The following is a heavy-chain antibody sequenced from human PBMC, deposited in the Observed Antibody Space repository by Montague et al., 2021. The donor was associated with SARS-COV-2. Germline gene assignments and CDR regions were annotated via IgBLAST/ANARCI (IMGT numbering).Heavy chain of an antibody. CDR3: VKGPFCSNTPYYVLGAFDM. D-gene: IGHD2-2*01. CDR1: GFSFTTYA. J-gene: IGHJ3*02. Sequence: SLRLSCAPSGFSFTTYAMSWVRQPPGKGLEWVAGIGASGVTAYYADSVKGRFIISRDNSDNTLYLQMNRLRAEDTALYYCVKGPFCSNTPYYVLGAFDMWGQGTMVTVSS. CDR2: IGASGVTA. V-gene: IGHV3-23*01.